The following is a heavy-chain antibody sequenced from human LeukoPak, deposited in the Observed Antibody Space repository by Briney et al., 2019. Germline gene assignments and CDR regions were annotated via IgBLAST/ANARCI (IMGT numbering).Heavy chain of an antibody. J-gene: IGHJ5*02. CDR1: GYTISSSG. D-gene: IGHD2-15*01. CDR3: ARNKGFCSGGTCSACFAP. CDR2: ISSSSSTM. Sequence: GGSLRLSCAASGYTISSSGMNWVRQAPGKGLEWVSFISSSSSTMSYADSVKGRFTISRDNAKNSLYLQMNSLRDEDTAVYYGARNKGFCSGGTCSACFAPGGQEPRVTVSS. V-gene: IGHV3-48*02.